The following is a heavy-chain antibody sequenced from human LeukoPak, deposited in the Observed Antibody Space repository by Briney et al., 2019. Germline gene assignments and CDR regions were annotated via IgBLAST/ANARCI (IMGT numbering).Heavy chain of an antibody. CDR3: ARDSAAGSAPQVGFDY. J-gene: IGHJ4*02. CDR2: ISAYNGNT. V-gene: IGHV1-18*01. D-gene: IGHD6-13*01. Sequence: ASVKVSCKASGYTFTSYGISWVRQAPGQGLEWMGWISAYNGNTNYAQKLQGRVTMTTDTSTSTAYMELRSLRSDDTAVYYCARDSAAGSAPQVGFDYWGQGTLVTVSS. CDR1: GYTFTSYG.